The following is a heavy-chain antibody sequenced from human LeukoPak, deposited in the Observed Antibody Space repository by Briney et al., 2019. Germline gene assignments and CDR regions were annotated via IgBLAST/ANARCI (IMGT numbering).Heavy chain of an antibody. Sequence: GGSLRLSCAASGFTFDDYTMHWVRQAPGKGLEWVSLITWDGGNTYYADSVKGRITISRDNSKNSLYLQMNSLRTEDTALYYCAKGDTSWPIDYWGQGTLVTVSS. CDR1: GFTFDDYT. CDR3: AKGDTSWPIDY. V-gene: IGHV3-43*01. J-gene: IGHJ4*02. CDR2: ITWDGGNT. D-gene: IGHD2-2*01.